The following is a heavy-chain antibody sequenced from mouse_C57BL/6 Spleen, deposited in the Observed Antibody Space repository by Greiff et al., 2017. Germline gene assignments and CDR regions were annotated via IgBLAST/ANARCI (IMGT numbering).Heavy chain of an antibody. D-gene: IGHD3-2*02. Sequence: DVMLVESGEGLVKPGGSLKLSCAASGFTFSSYAMSWVRQTPEKRLEWVAYISSGGDYIYYADTVKGRFTISRDNARNTLYLQMSSLKSEDTAMYYCTRALQATTWFAYWGQGTLVTVSA. CDR3: TRALQATTWFAY. J-gene: IGHJ3*01. CDR1: GFTFSSYA. CDR2: ISSGGDYI. V-gene: IGHV5-9-1*02.